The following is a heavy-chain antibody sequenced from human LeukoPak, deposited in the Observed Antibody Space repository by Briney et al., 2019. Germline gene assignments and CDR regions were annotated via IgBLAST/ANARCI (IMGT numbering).Heavy chain of an antibody. V-gene: IGHV4-59*01. CDR1: GGSISSYY. CDR3: AREMREVGYYFDY. CDR2: IYYSGST. J-gene: IGHJ4*02. D-gene: IGHD1-26*01. Sequence: SETLSLTCTVSGGSISSYYWSWIRQPPGKGLEWIGYIYYSGSTNYTPSLKSRVTISVDTSKNQFSLKLNSVTAADTAVYYCAREMREVGYYFDYWGQGTLVTVSS.